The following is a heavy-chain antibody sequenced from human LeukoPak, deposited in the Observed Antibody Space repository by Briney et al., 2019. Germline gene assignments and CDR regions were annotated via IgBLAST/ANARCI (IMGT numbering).Heavy chain of an antibody. V-gene: IGHV3-49*04. J-gene: IGHJ4*02. Sequence: PGGSLRLSCTASGFTFGDYAMNWVRQAPGKGLEWVTFIRSKAYGGTTEYAASVKGRFTISRDDSESVAYLQMNSLKTEDTAVYYCTRDIGGHSYGVFDYWGQGTLVTVSS. CDR3: TRDIGGHSYGVFDY. CDR1: GFTFGDYA. D-gene: IGHD5-18*01. CDR2: IRSKAYGGTT.